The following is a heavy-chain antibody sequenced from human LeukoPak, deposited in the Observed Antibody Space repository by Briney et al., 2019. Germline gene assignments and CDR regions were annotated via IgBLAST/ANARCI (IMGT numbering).Heavy chain of an antibody. CDR1: GGSISSSNYY. D-gene: IGHD2-21*02. J-gene: IGHJ4*02. CDR2: IFYSGST. CDR3: AGLVVATATIDY. Sequence: ETLSLTCTVSGGSISSSNYYWGWIRQPPGKGLEWIGNIFYSGSTYYNPSLKSRVTISVDTSKKQFSLKLSSVTAADTAVYYCAGLVVATATIDYWGQGTLVTVSS. V-gene: IGHV4-39*01.